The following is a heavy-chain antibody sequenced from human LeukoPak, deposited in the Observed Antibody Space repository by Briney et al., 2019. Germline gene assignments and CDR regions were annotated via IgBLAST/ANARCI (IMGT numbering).Heavy chain of an antibody. V-gene: IGHV1-18*01. J-gene: IGHJ6*03. Sequence: GASVKVSCKASGYTFTSYGISWVRQAPGQGLEWMGWISAYNGNTNYAQKLQGRVTMTTDTSTSTAYMELRSLRSDDTAVHYCARSPAPFSSGWTTLYYYYMDVWGKGTTVTISS. CDR2: ISAYNGNT. D-gene: IGHD6-19*01. CDR1: GYTFTSYG. CDR3: ARSPAPFSSGWTTLYYYYMDV.